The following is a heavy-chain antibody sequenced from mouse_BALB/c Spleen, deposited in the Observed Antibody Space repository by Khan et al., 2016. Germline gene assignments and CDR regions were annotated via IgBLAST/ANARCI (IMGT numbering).Heavy chain of an antibody. D-gene: IGHD1-1*01. CDR1: GYSITSDYA. Sequence: QLQELGPGLVQPSQSLSLTCTVTGYSITSDYALNWIRQFPGNKLEWMGYLSYSGSTSYNPSLNSRISITRDTSKNQFFLQLNSVTTEDTATYYCARRDYGSSCYFDYWGQGTTLTVSS. V-gene: IGHV3-2*02. CDR2: LSYSGST. J-gene: IGHJ2*01. CDR3: ARRDYGSSCYFDY.